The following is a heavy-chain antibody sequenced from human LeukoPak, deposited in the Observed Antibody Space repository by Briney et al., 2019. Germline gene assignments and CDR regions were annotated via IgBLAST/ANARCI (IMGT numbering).Heavy chain of an antibody. CDR1: GFTFSSYA. V-gene: IGHV3-30*04. J-gene: IGHJ4*02. CDR3: ARLRYSYGGGVDY. CDR2: ISYDGSNK. Sequence: GGSLRLSCAASGFTFSSYAMHWVRQAPGKGLEWVAVISYDGSNKYYADSVKGRFTISRDNSKNTLYLQMNSLRAEDTAVYYCARLRYSYGGGVDYWGQGTLVTVSS. D-gene: IGHD5-18*01.